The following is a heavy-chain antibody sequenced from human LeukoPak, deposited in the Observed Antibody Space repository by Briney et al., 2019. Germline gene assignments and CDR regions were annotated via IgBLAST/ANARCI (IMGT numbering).Heavy chain of an antibody. V-gene: IGHV1-18*01. Sequence: ASVKVSYTASAYTFTDNGISWVRRAPGEGLEWMGWISANSGNTIFVQKFQGRVSMTTDTSSSTAYMELRSLRSDDTAIYYCARDRDDRFHYWGQGTLVTVPS. J-gene: IGHJ4*02. CDR1: AYTFTDNG. D-gene: IGHD5-24*01. CDR3: ARDRDDRFHY. CDR2: ISANSGNT.